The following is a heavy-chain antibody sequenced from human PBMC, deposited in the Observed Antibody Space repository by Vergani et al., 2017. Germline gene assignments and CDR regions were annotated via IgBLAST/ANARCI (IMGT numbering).Heavy chain of an antibody. V-gene: IGHV1-69-2*01. J-gene: IGHJ6*02. CDR3: ATPQTLTTGGMEV. CDR2: VDPEEGET. Sequence: VQLVQSGAEVKKPVPTLKISCTVSGYTLTAQYMHWVKQAPGKGLEWMGLVDPEEGETIYAGKFQGRVTIAADTSTDTAHLALSSLRSENTAVYYGATPQTLTTGGMEVWGQGTTVIVS. D-gene: IGHD4-17*01. CDR1: GYTLTAQY.